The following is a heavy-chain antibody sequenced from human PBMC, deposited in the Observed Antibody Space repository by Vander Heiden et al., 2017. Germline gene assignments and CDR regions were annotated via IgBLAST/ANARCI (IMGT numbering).Heavy chain of an antibody. CDR3: AKGLGSSSWYGLDY. V-gene: IGHV3-9*01. CDR1: GITFDDFA. Sequence: EVQLVASGGGLVQPGRSLRLSCAASGITFDDFAMHWVRQVPGKGLEWVSSISWNGGTIGYADSVKGRFTISRDNSKNSLDLQMSSLRPEDTALYYCAKGLGSSSWYGLDYWGQGTLVTVSS. CDR2: ISWNGGTI. J-gene: IGHJ4*02. D-gene: IGHD6-13*01.